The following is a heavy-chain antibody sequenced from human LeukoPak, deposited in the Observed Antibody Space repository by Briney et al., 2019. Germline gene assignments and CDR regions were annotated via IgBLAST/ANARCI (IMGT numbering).Heavy chain of an antibody. V-gene: IGHV3-23*01. CDR1: GFTFSHYA. D-gene: IGHD4-17*01. CDR2: VSGSGGDT. J-gene: IGHJ4*02. Sequence: GGSLRLSCAASGFTFSHYAMSWVRQTPGKGLEWVSAVSGSGGDTHYADSVRGRFTISRDNSKNTVYLQMNSLRAEDTAVFYCAKHTRWGPDDYGDYVDYWGQGTLVTVSS. CDR3: AKHTRWGPDDYGDYVDY.